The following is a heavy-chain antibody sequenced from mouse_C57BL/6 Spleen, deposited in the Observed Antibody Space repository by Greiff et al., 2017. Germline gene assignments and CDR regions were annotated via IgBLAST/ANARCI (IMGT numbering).Heavy chain of an antibody. J-gene: IGHJ1*03. CDR3: ARATTVVAPGYFDV. Sequence: QVQLQQPGAELVKPGASVKLSCKASGYTFTSYWMQWVKQRPGQGLEWIGEIDPSDSYTNYNQKFKGKATLTVDTSSSTAYMQLSSLTSEDSAVYYGARATTVVAPGYFDVWGTGTTVTVSS. D-gene: IGHD1-1*01. CDR1: GYTFTSYW. V-gene: IGHV1-50*01. CDR2: IDPSDSYT.